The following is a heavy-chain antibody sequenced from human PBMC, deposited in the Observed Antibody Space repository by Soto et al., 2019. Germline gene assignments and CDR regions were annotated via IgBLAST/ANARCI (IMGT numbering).Heavy chain of an antibody. CDR2: INPHSGGT. J-gene: IGHJ4*02. Sequence: QVQLVQSGAEVKTPGASVKVSCKASGYMFTGYSMHWVRQAPGQGLEWMGWINPHSGGTNYVQKFQGRVTMAGDTSISTAYRELSRLRSDDPAVYYCARGRVAARPEFAYWGQGTLVTVSS. V-gene: IGHV1-2*02. D-gene: IGHD6-6*01. CDR1: GYMFTGYS. CDR3: ARGRVAARPEFAY.